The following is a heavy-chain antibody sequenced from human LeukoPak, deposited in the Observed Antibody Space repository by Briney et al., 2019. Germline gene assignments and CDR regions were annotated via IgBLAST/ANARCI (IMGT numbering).Heavy chain of an antibody. D-gene: IGHD6-19*01. CDR2: INPSGGST. CDR1: GYTFTSYY. J-gene: IGHJ4*02. V-gene: IGHV1-46*01. Sequence: ASVKVSCKASGYTFTSYYMHWVRQAPGQGLEWMGVINPSGGSTSYAQKFQGRVTVTRDTSTSTVYMELSSLRSEDTAVYYCARGYSSGPLQYWGQGTLVTVSS. CDR3: ARGYSSGPLQY.